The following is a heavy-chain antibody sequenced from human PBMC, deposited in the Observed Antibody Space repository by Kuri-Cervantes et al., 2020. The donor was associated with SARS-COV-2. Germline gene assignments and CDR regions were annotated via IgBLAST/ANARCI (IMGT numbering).Heavy chain of an antibody. D-gene: IGHD3-22*01. CDR1: GGSFSSYA. J-gene: IGHJ6*02. V-gene: IGHV1-69*04. CDR3: ARVWYYYDSSGPPWYYYYGMDV. CDR2: IIPIVGVP. Sequence: SVKVSCKTSGGSFSSYAISWVRQAPGQGLEWMGRIIPIVGVPNYAQNFQGRVTITADTSTSTAYVELSSLRSEDTAVYYCARVWYYYDSSGPPWYYYYGMDVWGQGTTVTVSS.